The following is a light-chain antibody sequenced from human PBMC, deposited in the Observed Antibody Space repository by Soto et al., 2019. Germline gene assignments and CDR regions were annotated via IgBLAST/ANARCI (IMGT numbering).Light chain of an antibody. CDR3: QQLDSYPLT. J-gene: IGKJ4*01. V-gene: IGKV1-9*01. Sequence: DIQLTQSPSFLSASVGDRVTLTCRASQDISTYLAWYQQKPGKAPNLLIYVASTLQDGVPSRFSGTGSGTEFTLTITIRQPADFATYYCQQLDSYPLTFGGGTEVEIK. CDR2: VAS. CDR1: QDISTY.